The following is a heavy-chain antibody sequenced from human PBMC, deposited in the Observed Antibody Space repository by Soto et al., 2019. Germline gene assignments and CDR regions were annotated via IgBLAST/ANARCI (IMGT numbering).Heavy chain of an antibody. V-gene: IGHV1-69*13. CDR3: ARVPIQRGWHYYYYYGMDV. CDR1: GGTFSSYA. J-gene: IGHJ6*02. D-gene: IGHD6-19*01. CDR2: IIPIFGTA. Sequence: ASVKVSCKASGGTFSSYAIRWVREAPGQGLEWMGGIIPIFGTANYAQKFQGRVTITADESTSTAYMELSSLRSEDTAVYYCARVPIQRGWHYYYYYGMDVWGQGTTVTVYS.